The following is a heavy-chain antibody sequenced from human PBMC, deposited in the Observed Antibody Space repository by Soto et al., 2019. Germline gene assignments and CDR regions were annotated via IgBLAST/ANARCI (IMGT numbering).Heavy chain of an antibody. CDR1: GDSVSSNSAA. V-gene: IGHV6-1*01. CDR2: TYYRSKWYN. Sequence: SQTLSLTCAISGDSVSSNSAAWNWIRQSPSRGLEWLGRTYYRSKWYNDYAVSVKSRITINPDTSKNQFSLQLNSVTPEDTAVYYCARDPSEVLRFLEWLSPYYYYGMDVWGQGTTVTV. J-gene: IGHJ6*02. CDR3: ARDPSEVLRFLEWLSPYYYYGMDV. D-gene: IGHD3-3*01.